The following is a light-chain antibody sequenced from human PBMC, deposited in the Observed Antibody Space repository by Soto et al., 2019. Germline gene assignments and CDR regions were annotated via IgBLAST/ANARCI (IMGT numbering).Light chain of an antibody. J-gene: IGLJ2*01. Sequence: QAVVTQEPSLTVSPGGTVTLTCGSNTGAVTSGHYPSWFQQKPGQAPRTLIYDTSNKHSWTPARFSGSLLGGQAALTLSGAQPEDEADYYCLLSYSGARIFGGGTKLTVL. CDR1: TGAVTSGHY. CDR2: DTS. V-gene: IGLV7-46*01. CDR3: LLSYSGARI.